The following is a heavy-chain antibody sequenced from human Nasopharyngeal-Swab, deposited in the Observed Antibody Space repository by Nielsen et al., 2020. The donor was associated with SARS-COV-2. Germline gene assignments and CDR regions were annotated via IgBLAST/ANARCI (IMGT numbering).Heavy chain of an antibody. CDR1: GFTFSSCG. D-gene: IGHD3-22*01. J-gene: IGHJ4*02. CDR2: IWYDGSNK. Sequence: GESLKISCAASGFTFSSCGMHWVRQAPGKGLEWVAVIWYDGSNKYYADSVKGRFTISRDNSKNTLYLQMNSLRAEDTAVYYCARDLDGPYYYDSSGFPDYWGQGTLVTVSS. V-gene: IGHV3-33*01. CDR3: ARDLDGPYYYDSSGFPDY.